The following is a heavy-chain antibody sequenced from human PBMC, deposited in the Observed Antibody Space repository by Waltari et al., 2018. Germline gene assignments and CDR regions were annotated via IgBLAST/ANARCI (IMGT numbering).Heavy chain of an antibody. CDR3: ARDYCDRTNCHGMDV. Sequence: QVQLLESGGGVVQPGRSLRLSCAASELTFSSYAMHWVRQAPGKGLGWVVVISNNERNIYYIDSVKGRFTISRDNSKKMLFLQMNSLRTEDTAVYYCARDYCDRTNCHGMDVWGQGTTVTVSS. V-gene: IGHV3-30*04. D-gene: IGHD3-22*01. J-gene: IGHJ6*02. CDR2: ISNNERNI. CDR1: ELTFSSYA.